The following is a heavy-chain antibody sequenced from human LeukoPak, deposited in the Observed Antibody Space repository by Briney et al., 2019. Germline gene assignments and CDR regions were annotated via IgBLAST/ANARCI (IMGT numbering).Heavy chain of an antibody. Sequence: GGSLRLSCAASGFTFSNAWMSWVRQAPGKGLEWVGRIKSKTDGGTTDYAAPVKGRFTISRDDSKNTLYLQMNSLKTEDTAVYYCTTVSQQWLAEYFQHWGQGTLVTVSS. CDR1: GFTFSNAW. D-gene: IGHD6-19*01. CDR3: TTVSQQWLAEYFQH. CDR2: IKSKTDGGTT. J-gene: IGHJ1*01. V-gene: IGHV3-15*01.